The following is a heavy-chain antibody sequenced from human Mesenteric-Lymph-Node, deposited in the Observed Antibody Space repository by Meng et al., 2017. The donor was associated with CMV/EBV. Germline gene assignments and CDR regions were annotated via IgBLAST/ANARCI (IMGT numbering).Heavy chain of an antibody. CDR2: IYWDDDK. D-gene: IGHD3-10*01. CDR3: AHTGSSGSYYPTTHFDY. Sequence: SLSTSGVGVGWIRQPPGKALEWLALIYWDDDKRYSPSLKSRLTITKDTSKNQVVLTMTNMDPVDTATYYCAHTGSSGSYYPTTHFDYWGQGTLVTVSS. V-gene: IGHV2-5*02. CDR1: SLSTSGVG. J-gene: IGHJ4*02.